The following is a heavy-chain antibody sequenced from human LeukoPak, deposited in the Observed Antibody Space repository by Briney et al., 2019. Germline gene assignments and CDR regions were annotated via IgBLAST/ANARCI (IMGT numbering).Heavy chain of an antibody. J-gene: IGHJ4*02. CDR3: ARVRYSGSYYVNPHYFDY. CDR2: IYPSGIT. D-gene: IGHD1-26*01. Sequence: SETLSLTCTVSGGSIRSSAYYWGWIRQPPGKGLEWIGSIYPSGITYYNPSLMSRVSISVDTSKNQFSLKLSSVTAADTAVYYCARVRYSGSYYVNPHYFDYWGQGTLVTVSS. CDR1: GGSIRSSAYY. V-gene: IGHV4-39*07.